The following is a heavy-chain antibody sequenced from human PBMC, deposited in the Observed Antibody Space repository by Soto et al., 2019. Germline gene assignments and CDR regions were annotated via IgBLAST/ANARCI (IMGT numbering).Heavy chain of an antibody. V-gene: IGHV1-69*04. D-gene: IGHD5-12*01. Sequence: GASVKVSCKASGGPFSNDIITWVRQAPGQGLEWMGRIIPLLNIANYAQNFQGRVTITADRSTGTAYMELNSLRSEDTAVYYCARDSSIGSTFSGYDAIDYWGQGTLVTVSS. CDR2: IIPLLNIA. J-gene: IGHJ4*02. CDR1: GGPFSNDI. CDR3: ARDSSIGSTFSGYDAIDY.